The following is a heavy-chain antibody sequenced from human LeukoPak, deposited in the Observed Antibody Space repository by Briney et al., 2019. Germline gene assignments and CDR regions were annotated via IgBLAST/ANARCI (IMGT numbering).Heavy chain of an antibody. CDR2: INHSGST. CDR1: GGPFSGYY. D-gene: IGHD2-15*01. V-gene: IGHV4-34*01. J-gene: IGHJ4*02. Sequence: SETLSLTCAVYGGPFSGYYWSWIRQPPGKGLEWIGEINHSGSTNYNPSLKSRVTISVDTSKNQFSLKLSSVTAADTAVYYCARVSVAYYFDYWGQGTLVTVSS. CDR3: ARVSVAYYFDY.